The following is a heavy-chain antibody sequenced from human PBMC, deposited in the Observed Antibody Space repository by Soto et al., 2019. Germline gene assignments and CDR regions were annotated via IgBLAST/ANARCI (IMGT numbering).Heavy chain of an antibody. CDR1: GRSISSYY. J-gene: IGHJ4*01. Sequence: NPSETLSLTCTVSGRSISSYYWSWIRQPPGKGLEWIGYIYYSGSTNYNPSLKSRVTISVDTSKNQSSLKLSSVTAADTAVYYCARHVKFPFQFIGGHRYDHWCHGPRATVPS. CDR2: IYYSGST. D-gene: IGHD3-16*02. V-gene: IGHV4-59*08. CDR3: ARHVKFPFQFIGGHRYDH.